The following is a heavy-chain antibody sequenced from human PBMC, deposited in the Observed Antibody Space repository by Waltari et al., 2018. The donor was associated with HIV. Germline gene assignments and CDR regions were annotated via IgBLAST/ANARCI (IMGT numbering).Heavy chain of an antibody. J-gene: IGHJ5*02. D-gene: IGHD6-19*01. CDR2: ISGTNK. CDR3: AKDMRGVAVAGTDR. Sequence: QVHLVESGGGVAQPGRSLKLSCAASGFTLSYYGMHWVRQAPGKGLEWVAVISGTNKFYGDSVKCRFTISRDNSENTLFLQMNSLRPEDTAMYYCAKDMRGVAVAGTDRWGQGTLVIVSS. CDR1: GFTLSYYG. V-gene: IGHV3-30*18.